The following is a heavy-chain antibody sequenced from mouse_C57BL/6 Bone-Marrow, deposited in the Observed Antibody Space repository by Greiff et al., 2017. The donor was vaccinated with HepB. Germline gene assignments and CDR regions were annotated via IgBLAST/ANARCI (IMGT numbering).Heavy chain of an antibody. J-gene: IGHJ3*01. CDR3: AISNYGAY. V-gene: IGHV1-82*01. CDR1: GYAFSSSW. CDR2: IYPGDGDT. D-gene: IGHD2-5*01. Sequence: QVQLQESGPELVKPGASVKISCKASGYAFSSSWMNWVKQRPGKGLEWIGRIYPGDGDTNYNGKFKGKATLTADKSSSTAYMQLSSLTSEDSAVYFCAISNYGAYWGQGTLVTVSA.